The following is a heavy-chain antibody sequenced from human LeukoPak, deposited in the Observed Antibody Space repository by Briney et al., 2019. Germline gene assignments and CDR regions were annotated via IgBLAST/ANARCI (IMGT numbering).Heavy chain of an antibody. CDR2: IYYSEST. V-gene: IGHV4-59*08. Sequence: PSETLSLPCTVSSGSISNYYWSWIRQPPGKGLEWIGDIYYSESTKYNPSLKSRLTISVDTSKNQFSLRLTSVTAADTAVYYCARLGQQLGYGGFDYWGQGTLVTVSS. CDR1: SGSISNYY. J-gene: IGHJ4*02. D-gene: IGHD6-13*01. CDR3: ARLGQQLGYGGFDY.